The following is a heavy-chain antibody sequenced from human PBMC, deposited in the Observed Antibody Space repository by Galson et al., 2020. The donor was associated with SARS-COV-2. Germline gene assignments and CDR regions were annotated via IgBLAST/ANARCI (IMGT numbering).Heavy chain of an antibody. CDR1: GFTFSSYG. D-gene: IGHD6-6*01. J-gene: IGHJ6*03. Sequence: GGSLRLSCAASGFTFSSYGMHWVRQAPGKGLEWVAVIWYDGSNKYYADSVKGRFTISRDNSKNTLYLQMNSLRAEDTAVYYCAREYSSSSGYYYYYYMDVWGKGTTVTVSS. CDR2: IWYDGSNK. CDR3: AREYSSSSGYYYYYYMDV. V-gene: IGHV3-33*01.